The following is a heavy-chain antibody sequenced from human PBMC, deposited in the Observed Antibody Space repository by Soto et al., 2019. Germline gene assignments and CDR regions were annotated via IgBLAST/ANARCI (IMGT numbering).Heavy chain of an antibody. Sequence: EVQLVESGGGLVKPGGSLRLSCAASGFTFSSYSMNWVRQAPGKGLEWVSSISSSSSYIYYADLVKGRFTISRDNAKNSLYLQMNSLRAEDTAVYYCARPGHYYYYYMDVWGKGTTVTVSS. V-gene: IGHV3-21*01. CDR1: GFTFSSYS. CDR3: ARPGHYYYYYMDV. J-gene: IGHJ6*03. CDR2: ISSSSSYI.